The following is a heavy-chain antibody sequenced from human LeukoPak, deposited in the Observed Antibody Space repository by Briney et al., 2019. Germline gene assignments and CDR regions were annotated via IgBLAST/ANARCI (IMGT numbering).Heavy chain of an antibody. V-gene: IGHV3-21*01. CDR1: GFTFSSYS. Sequence: GGSLRLSCAASGFTFSSYSMNWVRQAPGKGLEWLSSIGSSGSYIYYADSVKGRFTISRDNAKNSLYLQMNSLRVEDTAVYYCARDSRDFYDDSWGQGTLVTVSS. D-gene: IGHD2-21*01. CDR2: IGSSGSYI. CDR3: ARDSRDFYDDS. J-gene: IGHJ4*02.